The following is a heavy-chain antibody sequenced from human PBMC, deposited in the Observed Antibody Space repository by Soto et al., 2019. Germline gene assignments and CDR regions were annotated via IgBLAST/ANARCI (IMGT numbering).Heavy chain of an antibody. CDR3: ARFSGGSYNTYYFYYGMDV. J-gene: IGHJ6*02. CDR1: GYTFTSYC. Sequence: ASVKVSCKASGYTFTSYCISWVRQAPGQGLDWMGWISAYNGNTKYAQDLQGRVTMPTDTSTSTAYMELRSLRSDDTAMYYCARFSGGSYNTYYFYYGMDVWGQGTTVTVSS. V-gene: IGHV1-18*04. CDR2: ISAYNGNT. D-gene: IGHD2-15*01.